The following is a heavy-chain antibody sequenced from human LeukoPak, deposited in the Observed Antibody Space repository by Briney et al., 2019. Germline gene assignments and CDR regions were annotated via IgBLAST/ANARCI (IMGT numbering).Heavy chain of an antibody. J-gene: IGHJ3*02. Sequence: SETLSLTCTVSGGSISSYYWSWIRQPPGKGLEWIGYIYYGGSTNYNPSLKSRVTISVDTSKNQFSLKLSSVTAADTAVYYCARDPVPPYCSSTSCYYAFDIWGQGTMVTVSS. V-gene: IGHV4-59*01. CDR2: IYYGGST. CDR3: ARDPVPPYCSSTSCYYAFDI. D-gene: IGHD2-2*01. CDR1: GGSISSYY.